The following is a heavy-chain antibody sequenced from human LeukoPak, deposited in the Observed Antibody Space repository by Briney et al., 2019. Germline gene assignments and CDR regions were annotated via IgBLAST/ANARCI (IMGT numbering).Heavy chain of an antibody. CDR1: GFTFSSFG. CDR3: ARFLRGGKNHLAF. J-gene: IGHJ4*02. CDR2: IGYSGTDT. V-gene: IGHV3-30*02. Sequence: GGSLRLSCAASGFTFSSFGIHWVRQAPGEGLEWVAYIGYSGTDTYYADSVKGRFTISRDNSKNTVHLQVNSLRAADTALYSCARFLRGGKNHLAFGGRETLGTLPS. D-gene: IGHD1-14*01.